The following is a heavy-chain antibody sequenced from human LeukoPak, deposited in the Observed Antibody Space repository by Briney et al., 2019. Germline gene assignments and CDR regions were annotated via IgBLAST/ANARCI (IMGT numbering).Heavy chain of an antibody. J-gene: IGHJ4*02. CDR3: ARGLIGGYGDYVDDY. CDR1: GYTFTSYG. CDR2: MNPNSGNT. D-gene: IGHD4-17*01. Sequence: GASVTVSCTASGYTFTSYGISWVRQATGQGLEWMGWMNPNSGNTGYAQKFQGRVTMTRNTSISTAYMELSSLRSEDTAVYYCARGLIGGYGDYVDDYWGQGTLVTVSS. V-gene: IGHV1-8*02.